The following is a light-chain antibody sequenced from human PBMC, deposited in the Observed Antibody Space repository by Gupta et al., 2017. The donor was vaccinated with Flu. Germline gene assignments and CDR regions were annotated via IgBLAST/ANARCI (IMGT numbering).Light chain of an antibody. CDR2: EIS. Sequence: SGTNSRTGTSCDIGTYNLFCWYQPPPATAHKLIIFEISNRTAGVPERFSGSRAGNTASLTISGLQAEDEADYYCGLYTRSSTWVFGGGTKLTVL. CDR1: SCDIGTYNL. J-gene: IGLJ3*02. CDR3: GLYTRSSTWV. V-gene: IGLV2-18*01.